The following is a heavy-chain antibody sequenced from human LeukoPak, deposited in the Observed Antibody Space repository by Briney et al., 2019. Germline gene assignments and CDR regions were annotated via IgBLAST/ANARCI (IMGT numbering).Heavy chain of an antibody. V-gene: IGHV3-21*01. CDR1: GFTFSTYS. J-gene: IGHJ4*02. CDR3: ARVSNCGADCYSDY. Sequence: GGSLRLSCAASGFTFSTYSMNWVRQAPGKGLEWVSSISSRSSYIYYADSVKGRFTISRDNAKNSLYLQMNTLRAEGTSVYYCARVSNCGADCYSDYWGQGTLVTASS. CDR2: ISSRSSYI. D-gene: IGHD2-21*01.